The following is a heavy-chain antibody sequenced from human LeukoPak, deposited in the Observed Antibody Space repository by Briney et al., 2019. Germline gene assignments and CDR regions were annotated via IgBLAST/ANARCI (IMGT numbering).Heavy chain of an antibody. CDR2: ISSSSSTI. J-gene: IGHJ5*02. V-gene: IGHV3-48*01. CDR3: GVLYYRNNWFDP. D-gene: IGHD3-10*01. Sequence: PGGSLRLSCAAPGFTFSSYSMNWVRQAPGKGLEWVSYISSSSSTIYYADSVKGRFTISRDNAKNSLYLQMNSLRAEDTAVYYCGVLYYRNNWFDPWGQGTLVTVSS. CDR1: GFTFSSYS.